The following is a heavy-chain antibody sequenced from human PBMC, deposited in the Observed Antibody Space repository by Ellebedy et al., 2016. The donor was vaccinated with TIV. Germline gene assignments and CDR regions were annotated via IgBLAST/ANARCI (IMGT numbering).Heavy chain of an antibody. V-gene: IGHV3-74*01. D-gene: IGHD3-22*01. J-gene: IGHJ4*02. Sequence: GESLKISCAASGFTFSRYWMHWVRQVPGKGLVWVSRINSDGSTTNYADSVKGRFTISSDNAKNTLYLQMNSLRAEDTAVYYCAEGRNYYDSRAYCGYWGQGTLVTVPS. CDR2: INSDGSTT. CDR3: AEGRNYYDSRAYCGY. CDR1: GFTFSRYW.